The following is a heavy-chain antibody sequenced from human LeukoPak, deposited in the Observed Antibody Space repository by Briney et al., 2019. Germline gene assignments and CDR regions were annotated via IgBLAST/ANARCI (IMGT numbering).Heavy chain of an antibody. J-gene: IGHJ4*02. CDR1: GLFFSDVW. D-gene: IGHD2-8*02. CDR2: IEKDGSEK. CDR3: AAGYGWLTDF. V-gene: IGHV3-7*01. Sequence: GGSLRLSCAGTGLFFSDVWMNWFRQAPGKGLEWVANIEKDGSEKNYVDSVKGRFTISRDNAKNSLHPEMNSLRGEDTAVYYCAAGYGWLTDFWGQGTLVTVSS.